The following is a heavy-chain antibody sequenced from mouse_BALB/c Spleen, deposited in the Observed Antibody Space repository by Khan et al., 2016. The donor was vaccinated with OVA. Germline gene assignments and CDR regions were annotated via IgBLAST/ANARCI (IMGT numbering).Heavy chain of an antibody. J-gene: IGHJ1*01. CDR3: ARRDDGYPEWYFDV. CDR2: IWADGGT. CDR1: GFSLTSYS. D-gene: IGHD2-3*01. V-gene: IGHV2-9*02. Sequence: VQLQESGPGLVAPSQSLSITCTVSGFSLTSYSVHWVRQPPGKGLEWLGVIWADGGTNYNSALMSRLSITKDNSMSQVFLKMNSLQTDDTAIYYWARRDDGYPEWYFDVWGAGTTVTVSS.